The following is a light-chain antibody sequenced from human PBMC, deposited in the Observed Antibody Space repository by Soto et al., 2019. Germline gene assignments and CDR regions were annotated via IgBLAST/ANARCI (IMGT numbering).Light chain of an antibody. V-gene: IGKV3-20*01. J-gene: IGKJ4*01. CDR1: QSVRSSY. Sequence: EIVLTQSPGTLSLSPGERATLSCRASQSVRSSYFAWYQQKPGQAPRLLIYDASSRATGIPDRFSGSGSGTDFTLTISRLEPEDFAVYYFQQYGSSPLTFGGGIKVEIK. CDR2: DAS. CDR3: QQYGSSPLT.